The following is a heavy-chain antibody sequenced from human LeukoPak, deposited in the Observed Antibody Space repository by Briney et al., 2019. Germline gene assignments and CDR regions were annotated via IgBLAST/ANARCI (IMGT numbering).Heavy chain of an antibody. CDR3: ARGGERAAASDYYYGMDV. Sequence: SETLSLTCAVYGGSFSGYYWSWIRQPPGKGLEWIGEINHSGSTNYNPSLKSRVTISVGTSKNQFSLKLSSVTAADTAVYYCARGGERAAASDYYYGMDVWGQGTTVTVSS. J-gene: IGHJ6*02. V-gene: IGHV4-34*01. CDR1: GGSFSGYY. CDR2: INHSGST. D-gene: IGHD6-13*01.